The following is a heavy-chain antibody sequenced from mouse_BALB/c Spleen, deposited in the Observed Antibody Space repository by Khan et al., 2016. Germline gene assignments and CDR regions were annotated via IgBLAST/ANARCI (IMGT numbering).Heavy chain of an antibody. J-gene: IGHJ3*01. CDR3: AREGLRRGFAY. D-gene: IGHD2-4*01. CDR1: GFTFSDYY. CDR2: ISDGGSYT. Sequence: EVELVESGGGLVKPGGSLKLSCAASGFTFSDYYMYWVRQTPEKRLEWVATISDGGSYTYYPDSVKGRFTISRDNAKNHRYLQMSSLKSEDTAMYYCAREGLRRGFAYWGQGTLVTVAA. V-gene: IGHV5-4*02.